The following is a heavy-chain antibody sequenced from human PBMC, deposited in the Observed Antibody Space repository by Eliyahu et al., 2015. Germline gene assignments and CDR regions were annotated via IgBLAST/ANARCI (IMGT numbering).Heavy chain of an antibody. Sequence: QVTLKESGPVLVKPTETLTLTCTVSGFSLSNARMGVSWIRQPPGKALEWLAHIFSNDRKSHQPSPKSRLTISKDTSKSQVVLTMTNMDPVDTATYYCARIRGVRGGDGFDYWGQGTLVTVSS. CDR3: ARIRGVRGGDGFDY. D-gene: IGHD3-10*01. V-gene: IGHV2-26*01. J-gene: IGHJ4*02. CDR2: IFSNDRK. CDR1: GFSLSNARMG.